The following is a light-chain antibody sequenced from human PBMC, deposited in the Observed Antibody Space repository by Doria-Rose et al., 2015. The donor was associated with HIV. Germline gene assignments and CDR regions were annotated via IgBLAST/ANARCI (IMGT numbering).Light chain of an antibody. Sequence: ITCRASQNVSTYLNWFQQEPGKAPKLLIYAASRLQSGVPSRFSGSGSGTDFTLTISGLQPGDFATYYCQQTYSSPPWTFGQGTKVEMK. J-gene: IGKJ1*01. V-gene: IGKV1-39*01. CDR2: AAS. CDR3: QQTYSSPPWT. CDR1: QNVSTY.